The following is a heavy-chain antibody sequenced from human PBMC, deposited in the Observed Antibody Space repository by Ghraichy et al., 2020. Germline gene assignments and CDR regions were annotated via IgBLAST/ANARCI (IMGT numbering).Heavy chain of an antibody. CDR2: INSDGSST. J-gene: IGHJ4*02. Sequence: RGSLRLSCAASGFTFSSYWMHWVRQAPGKGLVWVSRINSDGSSTSYADSVKGRFTISRDNAKNTLYLQMNSLRAEDTAVYYCATLDTATWAFDYWGQGTLVTVSS. CDR3: ATLDTATWAFDY. D-gene: IGHD5-18*01. V-gene: IGHV3-74*01. CDR1: GFTFSSYW.